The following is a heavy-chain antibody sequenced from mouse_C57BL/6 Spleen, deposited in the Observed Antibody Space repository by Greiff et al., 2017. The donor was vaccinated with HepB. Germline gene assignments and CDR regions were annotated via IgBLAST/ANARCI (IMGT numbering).Heavy chain of an antibody. CDR2: IDPSDSYT. CDR3: AIEILRPY. Sequence: VQLQQPGAELVMPGASVKLSCKASGYTFTSYWMHWVKQRPGQGLEWIGEIDPSDSYTNYNQKFKGKATLTVDKSSSTAYMQLSSLTSEDSAVYYCAIEILRPYWGQGTTLTVSS. D-gene: IGHD1-2*01. J-gene: IGHJ2*01. CDR1: GYTFTSYW. V-gene: IGHV1-69*01.